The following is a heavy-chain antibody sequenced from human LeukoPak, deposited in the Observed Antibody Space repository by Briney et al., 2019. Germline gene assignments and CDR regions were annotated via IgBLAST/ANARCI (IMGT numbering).Heavy chain of an antibody. CDR2: ISYDGSNK. D-gene: IGHD6-13*01. CDR1: GFTFSSYG. V-gene: IGHV3-30*18. J-gene: IGHJ4*02. CDR3: AKGDLYSSSPSLDY. Sequence: GRSLRLSCAASGFTFSSYGMHWVRQAPGKGLEWVAVISYDGSNKYYADSVKGRFTISRDNSKNTLYLQMNSLRAEDTAVYYCAKGDLYSSSPSLDYWGQGTLVTVSS.